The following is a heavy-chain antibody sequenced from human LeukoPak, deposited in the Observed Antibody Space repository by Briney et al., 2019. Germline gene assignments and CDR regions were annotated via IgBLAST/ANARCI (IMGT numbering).Heavy chain of an antibody. V-gene: IGHV5-10-1*01. Sequence: GESLRISCKGSGYSFTSYWISWVRQMPGKGLEWMGRIDPSDSYTNYSPPSQGHVTISADKSISTAYLQWSSLKASDTAMYYCARLVYGSGSYYNGWFDPWGQGTLVTVSS. D-gene: IGHD3-10*01. J-gene: IGHJ5*02. CDR2: IDPSDSYT. CDR1: GYSFTSYW. CDR3: ARLVYGSGSYYNGWFDP.